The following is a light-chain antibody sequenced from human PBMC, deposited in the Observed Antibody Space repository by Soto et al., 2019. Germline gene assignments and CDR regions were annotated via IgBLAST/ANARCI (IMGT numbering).Light chain of an antibody. CDR2: GGS. CDR3: LQCGTSRRI. J-gene: IGKJ2*02. V-gene: IGKV3-20*01. Sequence: EIVLTQSPVTLSLSPGESATLSCRASQSVSSSQVAWYQQKPGQAPRLLIYGGSSRATGIPDRFSGVGSETDFTHTINRLESEGFAVYYCLQCGTSRRILGEGTKLGIK. CDR1: QSVSSSQ.